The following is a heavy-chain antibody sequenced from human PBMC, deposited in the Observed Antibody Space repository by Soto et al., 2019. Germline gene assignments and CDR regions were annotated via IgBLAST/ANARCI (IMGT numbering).Heavy chain of an antibody. V-gene: IGHV2-5*02. CDR3: ARKSADNQADL. CDR2: IYWDDDK. CDR1: GFSLSTTGMG. Sequence: SGPTLVNPTQTLTLTCAFSGFSLSTTGMGVGWIRQPPGKALEWLALIYWDDDKRYSPSLESRLTIAKDTSKNQVVLMMTNMDPVGKGSYSCARKSADNQADLWGQGTTVTVSS. J-gene: IGHJ6*02.